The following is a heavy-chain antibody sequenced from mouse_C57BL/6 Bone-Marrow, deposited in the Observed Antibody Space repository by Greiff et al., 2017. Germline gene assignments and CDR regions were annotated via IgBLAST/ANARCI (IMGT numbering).Heavy chain of an antibody. CDR2: IDPENGYT. J-gene: IGHJ3*01. D-gene: IGHD2-4*01. V-gene: IGHV14-4*01. CDR3: TTCSYDYPFAY. Sequence: LQQSGAELVRPGASVKLSCTASGFNIKDDYMHWVKQRPEQGLEWIGWIDPENGYTEYASKFQGKATITADTSSNTAYLQLSSLTSEDTAVYYCTTCSYDYPFAYWGQGTLVTVSA. CDR1: GFNIKDDY.